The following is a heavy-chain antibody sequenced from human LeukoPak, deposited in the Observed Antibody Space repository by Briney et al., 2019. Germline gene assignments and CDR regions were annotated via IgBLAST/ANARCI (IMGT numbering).Heavy chain of an antibody. Sequence: SETLSLTCAVSGGSISRSGYSWSWIRQPPGKGLEWIGYIYYTGSTYYNPSLKSRLTISLDTSKNQFSLKLSSVTAADTAVYYCARLGYCSSTSCERFDPWGQGTLVTVSS. CDR3: ARLGYCSSTSCERFDP. D-gene: IGHD2-2*01. CDR1: GGSISRSGYS. V-gene: IGHV4-30-4*07. J-gene: IGHJ5*02. CDR2: IYYTGST.